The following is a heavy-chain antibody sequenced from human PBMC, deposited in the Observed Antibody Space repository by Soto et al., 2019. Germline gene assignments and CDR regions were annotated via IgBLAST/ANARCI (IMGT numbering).Heavy chain of an antibody. J-gene: IGHJ4*02. CDR3: AGQSYYYGSSGYPLLDY. Sequence: SETLSLTCTVSGGSISSSSYYWGWIRQPPGKGLEWIGSIYYSGSTYYNPSLKSRVTISVDTSKNQFSLKLSSVTAADTAVYYCAGQSYYYGSSGYPLLDYWGQGTLVTVSS. CDR2: IYYSGST. D-gene: IGHD3-22*01. V-gene: IGHV4-39*01. CDR1: GGSISSSSYY.